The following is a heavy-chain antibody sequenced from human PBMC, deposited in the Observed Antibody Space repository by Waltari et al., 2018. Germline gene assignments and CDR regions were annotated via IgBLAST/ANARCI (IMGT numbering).Heavy chain of an antibody. V-gene: IGHV4-4*02. D-gene: IGHD1-26*01. CDR3: ARDRGRGLYLDS. CDR1: GESIRCSYW. Sequence: QVQLQESGPGLVKPSGTLSVTCAVSGESIRCSYWVSWVRQPPGKGLEGIGQIHGSGRSNYNPSLESRLTVSMDTSSNHFSLTVTSATAADTAIYYCARDRGRGLYLDSWGQGTLVTVSP. J-gene: IGHJ4*02. CDR2: IHGSGRS.